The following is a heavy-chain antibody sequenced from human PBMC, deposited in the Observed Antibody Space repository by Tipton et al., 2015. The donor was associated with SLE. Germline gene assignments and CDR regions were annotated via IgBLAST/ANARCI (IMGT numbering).Heavy chain of an antibody. J-gene: IGHJ6*03. D-gene: IGHD6-6*01. CDR1: GFTFSSYA. CDR2: ISGSGGRT. Sequence: SLRLSCAASGFTFSSYAMSWVRQAPGKGLEWVSAISGSGGRTYYADSVKGRFTISRDNSKNTLYLQMNSLRAEDTAVYYCAKEYSSSSHYYYYYMHVWCKGTTASVSS. V-gene: IGHV3-23*01. CDR3: AKEYSSSSHYYYYYMHV.